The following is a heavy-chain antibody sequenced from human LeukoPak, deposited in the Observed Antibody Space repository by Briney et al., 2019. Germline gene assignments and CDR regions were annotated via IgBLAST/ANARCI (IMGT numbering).Heavy chain of an antibody. CDR2: ISAYNGNT. J-gene: IGHJ6*02. CDR3: ARVAPRTTIFGVVTPFGYYGMDV. CDR1: GYTFTSYG. V-gene: IGHV1-18*01. Sequence: GASVKVSCKASGYTFTSYGISWVRQAPGQGLEWMGWISAYNGNTNYAQKLQGRVTMTTDTSTSTAYMELRSLRSDDTAVYYCARVAPRTTIFGVVTPFGYYGMDVWGQGTTVTVSS. D-gene: IGHD3-3*01.